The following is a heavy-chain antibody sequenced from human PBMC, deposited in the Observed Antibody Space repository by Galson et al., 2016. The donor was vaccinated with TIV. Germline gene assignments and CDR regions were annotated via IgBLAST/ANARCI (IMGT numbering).Heavy chain of an antibody. CDR1: GYTFTRNE. D-gene: IGHD2-21*02. Sequence: SVKVSCKASGYTFTRNEIHWVRQAPGQGLVWMALINPLGGSTNYAQKFQGRVTMTRDTSTSTVYMELSSLEFEDTAVYYCARGGSCGGDCYYFDYWGQGTPVTVSS. J-gene: IGHJ4*02. CDR2: INPLGGST. V-gene: IGHV1-46*01. CDR3: ARGGSCGGDCYYFDY.